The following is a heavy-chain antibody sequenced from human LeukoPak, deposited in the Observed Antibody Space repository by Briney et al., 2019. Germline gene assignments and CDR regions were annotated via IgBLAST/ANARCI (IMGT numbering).Heavy chain of an antibody. J-gene: IGHJ4*02. V-gene: IGHV1-24*01. CDR3: ARELVGATAGFDY. D-gene: IGHD1-26*01. CDR1: GYTLTELS. Sequence: VASVKVSCKVSGYTLTELSMHWVRQAPGEGLEWMGGFDPEDGETIYAQKFQGRVTMTRDTSISTAYMELSRLRSDDTAVYYCARELVGATAGFDYWGQGTLVTVSS. CDR2: FDPEDGET.